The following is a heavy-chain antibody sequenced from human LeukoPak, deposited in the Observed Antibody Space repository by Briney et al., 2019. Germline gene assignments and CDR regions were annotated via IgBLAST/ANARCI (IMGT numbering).Heavy chain of an antibody. V-gene: IGHV3-7*01. D-gene: IGHD3-10*02. CDR1: GGSISSYY. CDR3: AELGITMIGGV. CDR2: INQDGREK. J-gene: IGHJ6*04. Sequence: ETLSLTCTVSGGSISSYYWSWVRQAPGKGLEWVAIINQDGREKHYVDSVKGRFTISRDNAKDSLYLQMNSLRAEDTAVYYCAELGITMIGGVWGKGTTVTISS.